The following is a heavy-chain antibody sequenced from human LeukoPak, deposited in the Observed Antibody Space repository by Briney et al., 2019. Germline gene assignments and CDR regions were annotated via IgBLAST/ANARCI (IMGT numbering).Heavy chain of an antibody. CDR2: INHNGNVN. D-gene: IGHD2-21*02. V-gene: IGHV3-7*03. CDR1: GFTFSSYW. J-gene: IGHJ4*02. CDR3: AKESAYCGSDCRSLSDY. Sequence: GGSLRLSCAASGFTFSSYWMNWARQAPGKGLEWVASINHNGNVNYYVDSVKGRFTISRDNAKNSLYLQMSNLRAEDTAVYYCAKESAYCGSDCRSLSDYWGQGTLVTVSS.